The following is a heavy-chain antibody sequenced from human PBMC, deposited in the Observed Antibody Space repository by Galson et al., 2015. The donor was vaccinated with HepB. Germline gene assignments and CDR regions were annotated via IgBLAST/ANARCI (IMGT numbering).Heavy chain of an antibody. CDR2: ISYDGSNK. Sequence: SLRLSCAASGFTFSSYAMHWVRQAPGEGLEWVAVISYDGSNKYYADSVKGRFTISRDNSKNTLYLQMNSLRAEDTAVYYCARWIYDSSGYLFDYWGQGTLVTVSS. CDR3: ARWIYDSSGYLFDY. CDR1: GFTFSSYA. D-gene: IGHD3-22*01. J-gene: IGHJ4*02. V-gene: IGHV3-30-3*01.